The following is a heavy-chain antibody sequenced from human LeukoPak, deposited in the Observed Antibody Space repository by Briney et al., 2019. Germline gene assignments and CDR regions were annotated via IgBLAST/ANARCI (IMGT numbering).Heavy chain of an antibody. CDR2: IYHSGST. CDR1: GYSISSGYY. V-gene: IGHV4-38-2*01. CDR3: ARTGYSGYVSDFDY. Sequence: PSETLSLTCAVSGYSISSGYYWGWIRQPPGKGLEWIGSIYHSGSTYYNPSLKSRVTISVDTSKNQFSLKLSSVTAADTAVYYCARTGYSGYVSDFDYWGQGTLVTVSS. D-gene: IGHD5-12*01. J-gene: IGHJ4*02.